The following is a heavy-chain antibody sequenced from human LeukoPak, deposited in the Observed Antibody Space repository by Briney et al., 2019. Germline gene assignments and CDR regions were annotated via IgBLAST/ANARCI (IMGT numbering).Heavy chain of an antibody. V-gene: IGHV3-73*01. CDR2: IRSELNGYAT. J-gene: IGHJ3*02. CDR1: GFTFSDPT. Sequence: PGGSLKLSCAASGFTFSDPTIHWVRQASGKGLEWVGRIRSELNGYATAYAASVRGRFTISRDDSKNTAYLQMDNLKTGDTAVFYCTKQTADDAFDIWGQGTMVTVSS. CDR3: TKQTADDAFDI.